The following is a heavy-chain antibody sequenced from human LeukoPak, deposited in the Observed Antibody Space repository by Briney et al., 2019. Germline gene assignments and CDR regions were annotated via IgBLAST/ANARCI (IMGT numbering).Heavy chain of an antibody. D-gene: IGHD2-2*01. CDR3: ASLPRLAVPTI. V-gene: IGHV4-39*01. CDR2: IFHSGRT. Sequence: DPSETLSLTCTVSGGSISSTSYYWGWIRQPPGKGLEWIGSIFHSGRTYYNPSLKSRVTASVDTSKNQFSLKLSSVTAADTAVYYCASLPRLAVPTIWGQGTLVTVSS. J-gene: IGHJ4*02. CDR1: GGSISSTSYY.